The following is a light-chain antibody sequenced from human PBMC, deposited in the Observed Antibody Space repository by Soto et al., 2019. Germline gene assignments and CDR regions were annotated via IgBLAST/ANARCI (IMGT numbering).Light chain of an antibody. Sequence: DIQMTQSPSTLSASVGDRVTITSRARQSISDLLAWYQQKPGKAPKLLSYKASSLKSGVPSRFRGSGSGTEYTLTITILKPANFATFYCHKYSGYWTFGHGTKVEIK. CDR2: KAS. CDR3: HKYSGYWT. J-gene: IGKJ1*01. CDR1: QSISDL. V-gene: IGKV1-5*03.